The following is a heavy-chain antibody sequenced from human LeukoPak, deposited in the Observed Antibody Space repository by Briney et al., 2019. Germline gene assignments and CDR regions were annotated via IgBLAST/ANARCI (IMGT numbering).Heavy chain of an antibody. J-gene: IGHJ5*02. Sequence: KSSETLSLTCGVYGGSFSGYYWSWIRQPPGKGLEWIGEINHSGSTDYNPSLKSRVTISVDTSKNQISLKLSSVTAADTALYYCARDSYNWNVDAFDPWGQGTLVTVSS. CDR1: GGSFSGYY. D-gene: IGHD1-20*01. V-gene: IGHV4-34*01. CDR2: INHSGST. CDR3: ARDSYNWNVDAFDP.